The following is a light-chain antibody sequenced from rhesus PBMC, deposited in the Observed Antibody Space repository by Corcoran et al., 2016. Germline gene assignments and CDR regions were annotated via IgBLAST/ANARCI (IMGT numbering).Light chain of an antibody. CDR3: QQGYSYPYS. CDR2: RAS. J-gene: IGKJ2*01. Sequence: DIQMTQSPSSLSASVGDRVTITCQASQSLSNYLNWYQQKPGKIPKLLIYRASRLQSGIPSRFSRRGSGTDFTLTISSLQPEDFATYYCQQGYSYPYSFGQRTKVEIK. CDR1: QSLSNY. V-gene: IGKV1S9*01.